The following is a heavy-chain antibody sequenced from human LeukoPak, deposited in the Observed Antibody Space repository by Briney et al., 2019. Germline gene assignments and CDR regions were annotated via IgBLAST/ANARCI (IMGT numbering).Heavy chain of an antibody. CDR1: GYSISSGFF. V-gene: IGHV4-38-2*02. J-gene: IGHJ4*02. CDR3: ARERGYSSSWEVDY. D-gene: IGHD6-13*01. Sequence: PSETLSLTCTVSGYSISSGFFWGWIRQPRGKGLEWIGSIYHSGSTYYNPSLKSRVTISVDTSKSQFSLKLSSVTAADTAVYYCARERGYSSSWEVDYWGQGTLLTVSS. CDR2: IYHSGST.